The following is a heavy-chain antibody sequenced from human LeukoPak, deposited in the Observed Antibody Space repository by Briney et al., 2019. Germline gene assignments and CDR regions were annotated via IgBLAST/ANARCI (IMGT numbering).Heavy chain of an antibody. J-gene: IGHJ3*02. CDR1: GFTFSSYN. CDR2: ISTSSSYI. CDR3: ARAALRYFDRDAFDI. D-gene: IGHD3-9*01. V-gene: IGHV3-21*01. Sequence: TGGSLRLSCAASGFTFSSYNMKWFRQAPGKGLEWVSSISTSSSYIYYADSVKGRFTISRDNAKNSLYLQMNSLRAEDTAVYYCARAALRYFDRDAFDIWGQGTMVNVSS.